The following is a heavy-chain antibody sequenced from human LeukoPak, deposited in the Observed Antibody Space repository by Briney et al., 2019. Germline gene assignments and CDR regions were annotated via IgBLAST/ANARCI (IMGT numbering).Heavy chain of an antibody. CDR2: IYYSGST. J-gene: IGHJ3*02. CDR1: GGSISSSSYY. D-gene: IGHD3-9*01. V-gene: IGHV4-39*01. Sequence: PSETLSLTCTVSGGSISSSSYYWGWIRQPPGKGLEWIGSIYYSGSTYYNPSLKSRVTISVDTSKNQFSLKLSSVTAADTAVYYCARFYYDILTGYFTGAFDIWGQGTMVTVSS. CDR3: ARFYYDILTGYFTGAFDI.